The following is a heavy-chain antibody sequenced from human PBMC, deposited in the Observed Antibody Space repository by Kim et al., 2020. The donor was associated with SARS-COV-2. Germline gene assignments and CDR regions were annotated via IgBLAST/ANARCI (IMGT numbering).Heavy chain of an antibody. D-gene: IGHD2-2*01. J-gene: IGHJ3*02. CDR3: ARDSDEYQLLWYAFDI. CDR1: GGSISSGGYY. CDR2: IYYSGST. V-gene: IGHV4-31*03. Sequence: SETLSLTCTVSGGSISSGGYYWSWIRQHPGKGLEWIGYIYYSGSTYYNPSLKSRVTISVDTSKNQFSLKLSSVTAADTAVYYCARDSDEYQLLWYAFDIWGQGTMVTVSS.